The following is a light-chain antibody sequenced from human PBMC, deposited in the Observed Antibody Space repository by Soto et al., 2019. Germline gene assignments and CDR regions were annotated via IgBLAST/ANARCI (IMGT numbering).Light chain of an antibody. J-gene: IGKJ4*01. CDR2: AAS. CDR3: QQYGSSLPVT. V-gene: IGKV3-20*01. Sequence: EIVLTQSPGTLSLSPGERATLSCRASQSLTNNYLAWYQQKPGQAPRLLIYAASSRATGIPDRLSGSGSATDFTLTISRLEPEDLAGYYCQQYGSSLPVTFGGGTNVEIK. CDR1: QSLTNNY.